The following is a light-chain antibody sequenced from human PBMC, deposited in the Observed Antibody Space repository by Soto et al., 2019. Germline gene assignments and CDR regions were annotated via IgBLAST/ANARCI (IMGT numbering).Light chain of an antibody. CDR3: QQANSFPLT. V-gene: IGKV1-39*01. CDR2: AAS. CDR1: QSISTY. Sequence: DIQMTQSPSTLSGSVGDRVTITCRASQSISTYLNWYQHKPGKAPKVLIYAASSLQSGVPSRFSGSGSGTDFTLTISSLQPEDFATYYCQQANSFPLTFGQGTRLENK. J-gene: IGKJ5*01.